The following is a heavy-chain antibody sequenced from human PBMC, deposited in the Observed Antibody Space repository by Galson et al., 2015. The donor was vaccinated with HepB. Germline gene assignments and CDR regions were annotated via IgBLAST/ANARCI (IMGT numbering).Heavy chain of an antibody. V-gene: IGHV3-7*01. CDR3: ARGTYDSSGSDFDY. Sequence: SLRLSCAASGFTFSSYWMSWVRQAPGKGLEWVANIKQDGSEKYYVDSVKGRFTISRDNAKNSLYLQMNSLRAEDTAVYYCARGTYDSSGSDFDYWGQGTLVTVSS. CDR1: GFTFSSYW. CDR2: IKQDGSEK. J-gene: IGHJ4*02. D-gene: IGHD3-22*01.